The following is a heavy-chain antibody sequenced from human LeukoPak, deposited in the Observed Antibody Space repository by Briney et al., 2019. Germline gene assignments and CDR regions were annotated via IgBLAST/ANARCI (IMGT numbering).Heavy chain of an antibody. CDR3: ARLVDSSGYSLQN. Sequence: SETLSLTCAVYGGSFSGYYWSWIRQPPGKGLEWIGEINHSGSTNHNPSLKSRVTISVDTSKNQFSLKLSSVTAADTAVYYCARLVDSSGYSLQNWGQGTLVTVSS. J-gene: IGHJ1*01. CDR1: GGSFSGYY. CDR2: INHSGST. D-gene: IGHD3-22*01. V-gene: IGHV4-34*01.